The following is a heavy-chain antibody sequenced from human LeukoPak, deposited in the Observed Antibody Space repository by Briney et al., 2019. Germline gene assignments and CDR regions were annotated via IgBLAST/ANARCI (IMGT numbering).Heavy chain of an antibody. D-gene: IGHD3-9*01. CDR1: GYTFTGYY. CDR2: INPNSGGT. CDR3: AMYYDILTGPGMEYYFDY. V-gene: IGHV1-2*02. Sequence: ASVKVSCKASGYTFTGYYMHWVRQAPGQGLEWIGWINPNSGGTNYAQKFQGRVTMTRDTSISTAYMELSRLRSDDTAVYYCAMYYDILTGPGMEYYFDYWGQGTLVTVSS. J-gene: IGHJ4*02.